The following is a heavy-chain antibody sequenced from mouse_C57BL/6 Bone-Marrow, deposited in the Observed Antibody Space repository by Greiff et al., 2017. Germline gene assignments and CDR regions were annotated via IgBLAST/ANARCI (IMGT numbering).Heavy chain of an antibody. V-gene: IGHV5-4*01. J-gene: IGHJ2*01. CDR2: ISDGGSYT. CDR1: GFTFSSYA. CDR3: ARDGYFDY. Sequence: EVQLVESGGGLVKPGGSLKLSCAASGFTFSSYAMSWVRQTPEKRLEWVATISDGGSYTYYPDNVKGRFTISRDNAKNNLDLQMSHLKSEDTAMYYCARDGYFDYWGKGTTLTVSS.